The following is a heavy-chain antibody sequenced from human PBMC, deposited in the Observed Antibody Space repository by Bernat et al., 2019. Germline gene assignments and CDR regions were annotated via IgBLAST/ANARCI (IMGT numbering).Heavy chain of an antibody. V-gene: IGHV4-39*01. J-gene: IGHJ4*02. CDR3: ARHSYYDFWSGYHPFDY. D-gene: IGHD3-3*01. Sequence: QVQLQESGPGLVKPSQTLSLTCTVSGGSISSSSYYWGWIRQPPGKGLEWIGSIYYSGSTYYNPSLKSRVTISVDTSKNQFSLKLSSVTAADTAVYYCARHSYYDFWSGYHPFDYWGQGTLVTVSS. CDR2: IYYSGST. CDR1: GGSISSSSYY.